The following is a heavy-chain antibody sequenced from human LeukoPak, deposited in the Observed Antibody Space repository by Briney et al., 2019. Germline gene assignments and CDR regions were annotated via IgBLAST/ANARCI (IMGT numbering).Heavy chain of an antibody. J-gene: IGHJ5*02. CDR3: ARDRAVAGTGANWFDP. CDR1: GFTFSSYS. Sequence: PGGSLRLSCAASGFTFSSYSMNWARQAPGKGLEWVSSISSSSSYIYYADSVKGRFTISRDNAKNSLYLQMNSLRAEDTAVYYCARDRAVAGTGANWFDPWGQGTLVTVSS. D-gene: IGHD6-19*01. CDR2: ISSSSSYI. V-gene: IGHV3-21*01.